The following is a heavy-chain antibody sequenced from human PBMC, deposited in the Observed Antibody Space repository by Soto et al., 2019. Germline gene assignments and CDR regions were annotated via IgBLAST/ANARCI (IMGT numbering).Heavy chain of an antibody. J-gene: IGHJ6*02. CDR3: AKGPTVFGAVISFYYYYGIYV. CDR2: ISGGGAGT. Sequence: GGSLRLSSTASGFTFSNSAMSWVRQAPGRGLEWVSGISGGGAGTYYADPVKGRFTISKDKYKNTPYLHMSGLRAEDAAVYYCAKGPTVFGAVISFYYYYGIYVWGQGTPVTVSS. D-gene: IGHD3-3*01. CDR1: GFTFSNSA. V-gene: IGHV3-23*01.